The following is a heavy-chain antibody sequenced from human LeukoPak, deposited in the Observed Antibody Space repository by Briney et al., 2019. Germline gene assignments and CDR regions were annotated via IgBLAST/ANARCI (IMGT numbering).Heavy chain of an antibody. V-gene: IGHV3-74*01. CDR2: IKTDGSTT. J-gene: IGHJ4*02. D-gene: IGHD3-16*01. CDR3: ATDTFGPNDC. CDR1: GFTFSRYW. Sequence: GVSLRPSCAASGFTFSRYWMHWVRQAPGKGLVWVSNIKTDGSTTNYADSVKGRFTISRDNAKNTLYLQMNGLRAEDTAVYYCATDTFGPNDCWGQGTLVTVSS.